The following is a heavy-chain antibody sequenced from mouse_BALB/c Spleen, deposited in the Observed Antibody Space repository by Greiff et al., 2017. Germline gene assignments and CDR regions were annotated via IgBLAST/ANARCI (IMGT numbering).Heavy chain of an antibody. Sequence: VQLKESGPELVKPGASVKISCKASGYTFTDYNMHWVKQSHGKSLEWIGYIYPYNGGTGYNQKFKSKATLTVDNSSSTAYMELRSLTSEDSAVYYCARKDRYDFYYAMDYWGQGTSVTVSS. CDR1: GYTFTDYN. CDR2: IYPYNGGT. J-gene: IGHJ4*01. V-gene: IGHV1S29*02. CDR3: ARKDRYDFYYAMDY. D-gene: IGHD2-14*01.